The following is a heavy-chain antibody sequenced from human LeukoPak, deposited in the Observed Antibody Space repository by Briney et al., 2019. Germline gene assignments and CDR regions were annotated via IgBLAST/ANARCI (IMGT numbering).Heavy chain of an antibody. V-gene: IGHV3-23*01. CDR1: GFTFSSYA. D-gene: IGHD3-22*01. CDR3: AKVAGDSSGYYPNYYYYYMDV. CDR2: ISGSGGST. J-gene: IGHJ6*03. Sequence: GGSLRLSCAASGFTFSSYAMSWVRQAPGKGLEWVSAISGSGGSTYYADSVKGRFTISRDNSKNTLYLQMNSLRAEDTAVYYCAKVAGDSSGYYPNYYYYYMDVWGKGTTVTVSS.